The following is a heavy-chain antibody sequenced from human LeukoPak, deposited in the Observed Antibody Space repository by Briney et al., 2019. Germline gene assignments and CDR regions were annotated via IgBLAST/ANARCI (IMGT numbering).Heavy chain of an antibody. CDR3: ARSVRQVVSTFDY. V-gene: IGHV4-39*01. D-gene: IGHD3-22*01. CDR2: IYYSGST. CDR1: GGSISSSIYY. Sequence: PSETLSLTCAVSGGSISSSIYYWGWIRQPPGKGLEWIGSIYYSGSTYYNPSLKSRVTISVDTSKNQFSLKLSPVTAADTAVYYCARSVRQVVSTFDYWGQGTLVTVSS. J-gene: IGHJ4*02.